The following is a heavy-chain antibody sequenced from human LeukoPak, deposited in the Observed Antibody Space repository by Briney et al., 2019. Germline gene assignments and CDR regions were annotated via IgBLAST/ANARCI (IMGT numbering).Heavy chain of an antibody. D-gene: IGHD5-18*01. J-gene: IGHJ4*02. CDR2: IRYDGSNK. Sequence: GGSLILSCAASGFTFSSYGMHWVRQAPGKGLEWVAFIRYDGSNKYYADSVKGRFTISRDNSKSTLYLQMNSLRAEDTAVYYCAKDSDGVDTAMVNWGQGTLVTVSS. CDR3: AKDSDGVDTAMVN. CDR1: GFTFSSYG. V-gene: IGHV3-30*02.